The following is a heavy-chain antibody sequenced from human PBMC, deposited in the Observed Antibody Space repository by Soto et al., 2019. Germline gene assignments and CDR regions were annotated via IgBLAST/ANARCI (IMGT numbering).Heavy chain of an antibody. CDR2: INSDGSST. J-gene: IGHJ4*02. Sequence: EVQLVESGGGLVQPGGSLRLSCAASGFTFRIYWMQWVRQAPGKGLVWVSWINSDGSSTRYADSVKGRFTISRDNAKNTLYLQMNSLRAEDTAVYYCATGGSSLNFDSWGQGTLVTVSS. CDR1: GFTFRIYW. D-gene: IGHD6-6*01. CDR3: ATGGSSLNFDS. V-gene: IGHV3-74*01.